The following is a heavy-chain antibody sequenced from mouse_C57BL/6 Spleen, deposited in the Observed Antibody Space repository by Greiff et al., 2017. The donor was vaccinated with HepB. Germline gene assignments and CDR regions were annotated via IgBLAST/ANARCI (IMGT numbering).Heavy chain of an antibody. V-gene: IGHV14-3*01. J-gene: IGHJ2*01. CDR3: AREVITTVVGGYYFDY. CDR1: GFNIKNTY. Sequence: EVQLQQSVAELVRPGASVKLSCTASGFNIKNTYMHWVKQRPEQGLEWIGRIDPANGNTKYAPKFQGKTTITADTSSNTAYLQRSSLTSKDTAIYYCAREVITTVVGGYYFDYWGQGTTLTVSS. CDR2: IDPANGNT. D-gene: IGHD1-1*01.